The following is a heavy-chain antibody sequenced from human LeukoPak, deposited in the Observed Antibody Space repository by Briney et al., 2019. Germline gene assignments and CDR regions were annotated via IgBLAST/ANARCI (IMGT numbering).Heavy chain of an antibody. D-gene: IGHD5-18*01. Sequence: GRSLRLSCAASGFTFSSYAMHWVRQAPGKGLEWVAVISYDGSNKYYADSVKGRFTNSRDNSKNTLYLQMNSLRAEDTAVYYCARDTAMGSSGYYYGMDVWGQGTTVTVSS. CDR1: GFTFSSYA. J-gene: IGHJ6*02. CDR2: ISYDGSNK. V-gene: IGHV3-30*04. CDR3: ARDTAMGSSGYYYGMDV.